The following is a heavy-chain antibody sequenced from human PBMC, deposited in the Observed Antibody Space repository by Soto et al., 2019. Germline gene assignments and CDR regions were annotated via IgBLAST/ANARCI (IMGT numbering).Heavy chain of an antibody. J-gene: IGHJ4*02. Sequence: SETLSLTCTVSGGSISSYYWSWIRQPPGKGLEWIGEINHSGSTNYNPSLKSRVTMSVDTSKNQFSLKLSSVTAADTAVYYCARVTLSVNTQLDYWGQGTLVTVSS. V-gene: IGHV4-34*01. CDR2: INHSGST. D-gene: IGHD4-4*01. CDR3: ARVTLSVNTQLDY. CDR1: GGSISSYY.